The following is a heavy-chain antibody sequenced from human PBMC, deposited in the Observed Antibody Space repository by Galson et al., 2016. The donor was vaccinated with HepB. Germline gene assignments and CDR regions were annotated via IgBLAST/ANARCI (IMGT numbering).Heavy chain of an antibody. D-gene: IGHD1-26*01. CDR1: GYSFTTYA. Sequence: SVKVSCKASGYSFTTYAVHWARQAPGHSLEWMGWINAGNGNTRYSQNFQGRVSITRDISASAAYMELSSLRSEDTAIYYCARVRGGSYFKGFFDYWGQGTLVTVSS. CDR2: INAGNGNT. CDR3: ARVRGGSYFKGFFDY. J-gene: IGHJ4*02. V-gene: IGHV1-3*01.